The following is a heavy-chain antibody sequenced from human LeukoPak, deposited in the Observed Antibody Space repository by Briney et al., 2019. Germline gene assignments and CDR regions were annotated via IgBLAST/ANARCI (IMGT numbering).Heavy chain of an antibody. J-gene: IGHJ4*02. V-gene: IGHV1-2*06. CDR1: GYTFTGYY. CDR3: ARDLGYCSGGSCY. D-gene: IGHD2-15*01. CDR2: INPNSGGT. Sequence: ASVKVSCKASGYTFTGYYMHWVRQAPGQGREWMGRINPNSGGTNYAQKFQGRVTMTRDTSISTAYMELSRLRSDDTAVYYCARDLGYCSGGSCYWGQGTLVTVSS.